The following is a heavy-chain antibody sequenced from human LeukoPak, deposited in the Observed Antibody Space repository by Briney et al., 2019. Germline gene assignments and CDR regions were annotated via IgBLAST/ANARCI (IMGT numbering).Heavy chain of an antibody. J-gene: IGHJ4*02. CDR2: ITGNGATT. Sequence: GGSLRLSCAASGFTFSSSAMSWVRQSPGKGLEWVSSITGNGATTYYSDSVKGRFTISRDNSKNTLSLQMNSLRAEDTAVYFCAKERRRVDTAMVRSYYFENWGQGTLVTVSS. D-gene: IGHD5-18*01. CDR3: AKERRRVDTAMVRSYYFEN. CDR1: GFTFSSSA. V-gene: IGHV3-23*01.